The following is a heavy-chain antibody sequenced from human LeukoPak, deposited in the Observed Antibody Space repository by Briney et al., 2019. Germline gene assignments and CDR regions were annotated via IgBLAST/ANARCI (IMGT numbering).Heavy chain of an antibody. J-gene: IGHJ4*02. V-gene: IGHV3-11*01. CDR3: AREGHCSSTSCYWDY. D-gene: IGHD2-2*01. CDR2: ISSSGSTI. Sequence: GGSLRLSCAASGFTFSDYYMSWIRQAPGKGLEWVSYISSSGSTIYYADSVKGRFTISRDNAKNSLYLQMNSLRAEDTAVYYCAREGHCSSTSCYWDYWGQGTLVTVSS. CDR1: GFTFSDYY.